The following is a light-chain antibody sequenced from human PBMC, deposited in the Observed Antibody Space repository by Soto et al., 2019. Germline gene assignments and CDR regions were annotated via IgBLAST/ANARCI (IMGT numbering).Light chain of an antibody. CDR2: GAF. J-gene: IGKJ2*01. CDR3: QQYINWPVYT. CDR1: QSVGSS. V-gene: IGKV3-15*01. Sequence: EIVMTQSPATLSVSPGEGATFSCRASQSVGSSLAWYQQKPGQAPRLLIYGAFTRVTGIPARFSGSGSGTEFTLTISSLQSEDFAVYYCQQYINWPVYTFGQGTKLEIK.